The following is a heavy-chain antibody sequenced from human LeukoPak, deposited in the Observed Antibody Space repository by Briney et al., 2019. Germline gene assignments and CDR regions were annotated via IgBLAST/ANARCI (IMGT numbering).Heavy chain of an antibody. V-gene: IGHV4-34*01. CDR3: ARAGRAGDYGYYFDY. J-gene: IGHJ4*02. CDR2: INHSGST. CDR1: GGSFSGYY. Sequence: PSETLSLTCAVHGGSFSGYYWSWIRRPPGKGLEWIGEINHSGSTNYNPSLNTRVTISVDTSKNQFSLNLYSVTAADTADYYCARAGRAGDYGYYFDYWGQGALVTVSS. D-gene: IGHD4-17*01.